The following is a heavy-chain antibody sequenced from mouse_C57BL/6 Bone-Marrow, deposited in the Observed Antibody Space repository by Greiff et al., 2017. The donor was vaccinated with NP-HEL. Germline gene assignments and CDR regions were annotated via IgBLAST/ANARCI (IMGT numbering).Heavy chain of an antibody. CDR3: ARGGGYHFAY. D-gene: IGHD2-2*01. J-gene: IGHJ3*01. Sequence: QVQLQQPGAELVRPGSSVKLSCKASGYTFTSYWMDWVKQRPGQGLEWIGNIYPSDSETHYNQKFKDKATLTVDRSSSTAYMQLSSLTSEDSAVYYCARGGGYHFAYWGQGTLVTVSA. CDR2: IYPSDSET. CDR1: GYTFTSYW. V-gene: IGHV1-61*01.